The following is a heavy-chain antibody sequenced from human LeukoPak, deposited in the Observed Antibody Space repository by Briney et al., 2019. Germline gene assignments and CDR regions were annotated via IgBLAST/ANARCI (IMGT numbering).Heavy chain of an antibody. V-gene: IGHV3-21*01. D-gene: IGHD6-6*01. CDR2: ISSSSSSYI. J-gene: IGHJ6*02. Sequence: GGSLRLSCAASGFTFSSSSMNWVRQAPGKGLEWVSSISSSSSSYIYYADSLKGRFTISRDNAKNSLYLEMNSLRADDTAVHYCAKYNRVYGLDVWGQGTTVTVSS. CDR1: GFTFSSSS. CDR3: AKYNRVYGLDV.